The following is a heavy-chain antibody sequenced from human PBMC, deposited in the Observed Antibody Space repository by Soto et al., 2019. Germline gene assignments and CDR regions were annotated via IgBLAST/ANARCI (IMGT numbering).Heavy chain of an antibody. CDR3: CAISHYSDTSGYYYYYGMDV. CDR1: GFTFSDAW. J-gene: IGHJ6*02. CDR2: IKSKGDGGTT. V-gene: IGHV3-15*01. D-gene: IGHD3-22*01. Sequence: EVQLVESGGGLVKPGGSLRLSCAASGFTFSDAWMSWVRQAPGKGLEWVGRIKSKGDGGTTDYAAPVKGRFTISRDDSKNTLYLQITSLKTEDTAVYYCCAISHYSDTSGYYYYYGMDVWGQGTTVTVSS.